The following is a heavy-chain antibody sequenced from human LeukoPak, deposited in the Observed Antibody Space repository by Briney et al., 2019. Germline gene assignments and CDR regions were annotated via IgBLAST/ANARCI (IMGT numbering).Heavy chain of an antibody. J-gene: IGHJ3*02. D-gene: IGHD7-27*01. CDR1: GFSLSTSGVG. CDR3: AHSRAGEDAFDI. CDR2: IYWDDDE. Sequence: SGPTLVNPTQTLTVTCTFSGFSLSTSGVGVGWIRQPPGKALEWLALIYWDDDERYRPSLKTRLTITKYTSKNQVVLTMTNMDPVDTATYYCAHSRAGEDAFDIWGQGTMVTVSS. V-gene: IGHV2-5*02.